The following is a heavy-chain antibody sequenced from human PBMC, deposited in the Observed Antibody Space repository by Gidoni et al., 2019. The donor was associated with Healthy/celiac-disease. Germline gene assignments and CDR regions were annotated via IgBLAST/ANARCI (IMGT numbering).Heavy chain of an antibody. CDR1: GGPISSSNW. CDR2: IYHSGST. D-gene: IGHD1-26*01. CDR3: ARDLKGELDDYYYGMDV. V-gene: IGHV4-4*02. J-gene: IGHJ6*02. Sequence: QVQLQESGPGLVKPSGTLSLTCAVSGGPISSSNWWSWVRQPPGKGLEWIGEIYHSGSTNYNPSLKSRVTISVDKSKNQFSLNLSSVTAADTAVYYCARDLKGELDDYYYGMDVWGQGTTVTVSS.